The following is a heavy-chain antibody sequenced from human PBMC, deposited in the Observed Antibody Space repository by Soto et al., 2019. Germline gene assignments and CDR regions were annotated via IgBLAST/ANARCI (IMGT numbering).Heavy chain of an antibody. CDR1: GFTFSSYW. Sequence: EVQLVESGGGLVQPGGSLRLSCAASGFTFSSYWMHWVRQAPGKGLVWVSRINGDGSSLYYADSVKGRLTISRDSAKNTLYLQINSLRDEDTGVYYCARGATGYGNFDYLGQGTLVTVSS. CDR2: INGDGSSL. J-gene: IGHJ4*02. V-gene: IGHV3-74*01. D-gene: IGHD5-12*01. CDR3: ARGATGYGNFDY.